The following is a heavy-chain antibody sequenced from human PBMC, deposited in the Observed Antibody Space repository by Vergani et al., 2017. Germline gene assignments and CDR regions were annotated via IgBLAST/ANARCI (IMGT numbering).Heavy chain of an antibody. CDR1: GFTFSDHY. D-gene: IGHD3-3*01. V-gene: IGHV3-72*01. CDR2: TRNKANSYTT. Sequence: EVQLVESGGGLVQPGGSLRLSCAASGFTFSDHYMDWVRQAPGKGLEWVGRTRNKANSYTTEYAASVKGRFTISRDDSKNPLYLQMNSLKTEDTAVYYCVASPWLLSNDAFDIWGQGTMVTVSS. CDR3: VASPWLLSNDAFDI. J-gene: IGHJ3*02.